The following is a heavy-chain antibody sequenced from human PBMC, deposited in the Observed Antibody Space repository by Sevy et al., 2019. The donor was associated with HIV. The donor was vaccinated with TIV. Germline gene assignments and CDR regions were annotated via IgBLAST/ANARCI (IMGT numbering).Heavy chain of an antibody. V-gene: IGHV1-18*01. Sequence: ASVKVSCKASGYTFTSYGISWVRQAPGQGLEWMGWISAYNGNTNYAQKLQGRVTMTTDTSTSTAYMEVRSLRSDDTAVYYCARGSVVVIEQSFYYYYYGMDVWGQGTTVTVSS. J-gene: IGHJ6*02. CDR2: ISAYNGNT. CDR3: ARGSVVVIEQSFYYYYYGMDV. CDR1: GYTFTSYG. D-gene: IGHD2-21*01.